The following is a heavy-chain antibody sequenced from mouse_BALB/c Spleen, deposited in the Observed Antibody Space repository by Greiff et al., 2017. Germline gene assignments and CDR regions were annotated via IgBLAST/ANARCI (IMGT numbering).Heavy chain of an antibody. CDR1: GFNIKDTY. V-gene: IGHV14-3*02. J-gene: IGHJ4*01. CDR2: IDPANGNT. Sequence: DVKLQESGAELVKPGASVKLSCTASGFNIKDTYMHWVKQRPEQGLEWIGRIDPANGNTKYDPKFQGKATITADTSSNTAYLQLSSLTSEDTAVYYCARGDGNYAMDYWGQGTSVTVSS. D-gene: IGHD2-3*01. CDR3: ARGDGNYAMDY.